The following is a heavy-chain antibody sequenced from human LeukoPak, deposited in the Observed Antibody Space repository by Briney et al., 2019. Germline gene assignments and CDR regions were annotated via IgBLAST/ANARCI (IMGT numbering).Heavy chain of an antibody. Sequence: GGSLRLSCAASGFTFSTYWMSWVRQAPGKGLEWVANIKQDGSEKYYVDSVKGRFTISRDNAKNSLYLQMNSLRAEDTAMYYGARDSAGNDYWGQETLVTVSS. CDR2: IKQDGSEK. D-gene: IGHD1-1*01. V-gene: IGHV3-7*01. CDR1: GFTFSTYW. J-gene: IGHJ4*02. CDR3: ARDSAGNDY.